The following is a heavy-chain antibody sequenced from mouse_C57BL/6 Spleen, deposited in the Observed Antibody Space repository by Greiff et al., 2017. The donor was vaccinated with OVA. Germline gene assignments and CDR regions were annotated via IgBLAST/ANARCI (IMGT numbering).Heavy chain of an antibody. CDR2: ISYDGSN. D-gene: IGHD2-10*01. V-gene: IGHV3-6*01. J-gene: IGHJ4*01. CDR3: ASLLYYAMDY. Sequence: EVQLQESGPGLVKPSQSLSLTCSVTGYSITSGYYWNWIRQFPGNKLEWMGYISYDGSNNYNPSLKNRISITRDTSKNQFFLKLNSVTTEDTATYYCASLLYYAMDYWGQGTSVTVSS. CDR1: GYSITSGYY.